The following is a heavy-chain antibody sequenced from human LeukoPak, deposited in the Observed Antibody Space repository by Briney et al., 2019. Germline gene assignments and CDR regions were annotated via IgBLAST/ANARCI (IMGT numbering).Heavy chain of an antibody. V-gene: IGHV3-23*01. CDR3: AKGGYDYAEYVDY. CDR2: ISFSGANA. Sequence: PGGSLRLSCVASGFTFSNYGMSWVRQAPGKGLEWVSRISFSGANAYYADSVRGRFTISRDKSKNTLFLQMNSLRAEDTAVCYCAKGGYDYAEYVDYWGQGTLVTVSS. D-gene: IGHD3-16*01. J-gene: IGHJ4*02. CDR1: GFTFSNYG.